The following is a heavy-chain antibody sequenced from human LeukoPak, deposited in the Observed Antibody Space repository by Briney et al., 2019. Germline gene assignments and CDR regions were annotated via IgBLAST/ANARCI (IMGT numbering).Heavy chain of an antibody. CDR1: GGSISISNSNW. J-gene: IGHJ4*02. CDR3: ARNVPNSGSYYAFDF. Sequence: PSETLSLTCAVSGGSISISNSNWWSWVRQPPGKGLEWIGEISHSGSTNYNPSLKSRVTISVDKSKNQFSLKLSSVTAADTAVYYCARNVPNSGSYYAFDFWGQGTLVTVSS. V-gene: IGHV4-4*02. D-gene: IGHD1-26*01. CDR2: ISHSGST.